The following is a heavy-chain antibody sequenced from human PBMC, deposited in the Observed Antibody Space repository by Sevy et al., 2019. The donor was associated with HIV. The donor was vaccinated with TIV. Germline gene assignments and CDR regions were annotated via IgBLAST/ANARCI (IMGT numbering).Heavy chain of an antibody. V-gene: IGHV1-18*01. CDR3: VRGTTFYDFWTGGGY. J-gene: IGHJ4*02. CDR2: ISGFNGDT. CDR1: GYTFTNYA. D-gene: IGHD3-3*01. Sequence: ASVKVSCKASGYTFTNYAISWVRQAPGQGLEWMGWISGFNGDTKNAEKFQGRFTMTTDTSTKTAYMDLRSLRSDDTAVYFCVRGTTFYDFWTGGGYWGQGTLVTVSS.